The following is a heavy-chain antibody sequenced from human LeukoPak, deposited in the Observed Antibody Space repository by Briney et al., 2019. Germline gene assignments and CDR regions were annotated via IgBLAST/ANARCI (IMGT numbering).Heavy chain of an antibody. J-gene: IGHJ4*02. D-gene: IGHD5-12*01. CDR2: ISGGGGVT. V-gene: IGHV3-23*01. CDR1: GFTFSSYA. CDR3: AKDPRVATIEIFDY. Sequence: PGVSLRLSCAASGFTFSSYAMSWARQAPGKGLGWLSSISGGGGVTYYADSVKGRFTISRDNSKNTLYLQMNSLRAEDTAVYYCAKDPRVATIEIFDYWGQGTRVTVSA.